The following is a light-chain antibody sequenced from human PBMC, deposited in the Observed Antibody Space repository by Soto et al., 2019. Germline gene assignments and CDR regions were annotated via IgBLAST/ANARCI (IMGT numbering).Light chain of an antibody. CDR3: QKFGSSSLT. V-gene: IGKV3-20*01. Sequence: ENVLTQSPGTLSLSPGERATLSCRASQSIGSSYLSWYQQKPGHAPMLIIYGTSSRATGIPDRFSGSGSGTDFTLTISRLEPEDFAVYYCQKFGSSSLTFGQGTKVEIK. J-gene: IGKJ1*01. CDR1: QSIGSSY. CDR2: GTS.